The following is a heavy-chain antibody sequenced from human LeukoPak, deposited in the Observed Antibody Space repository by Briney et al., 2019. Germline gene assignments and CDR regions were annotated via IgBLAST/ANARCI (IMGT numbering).Heavy chain of an antibody. CDR1: GDSISSGEYY. CDR3: ATTVETYYYYGMDV. Sequence: SETLSLTCTVPGDSISSGEYYWSWIRQPPGKGLEWIGEINHSGSTNYNPSLKSRVTISVDTSKNQFSLKLSSVTAADTAVYYCATTVETYYYYGMDVWGQGTTVTVSS. J-gene: IGHJ6*02. D-gene: IGHD4-11*01. CDR2: INHSGST. V-gene: IGHV4-34*01.